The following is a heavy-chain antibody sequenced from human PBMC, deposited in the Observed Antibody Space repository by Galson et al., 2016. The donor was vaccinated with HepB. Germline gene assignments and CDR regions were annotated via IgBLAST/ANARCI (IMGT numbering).Heavy chain of an antibody. Sequence: SLRLSCAASEISLRAYKMSWVRQAPGKGLEWIAYISSNGKTIYYADSVQGRFTISRDDAKSSVYLQMSSLRAEDTAVYYCARGVGVEVAVTEDEYFPHWGQGILVIVSS. CDR1: EISLRAYK. D-gene: IGHD2-15*01. CDR3: ARGVGVEVAVTEDEYFPH. CDR2: ISSNGKTI. J-gene: IGHJ1*01. V-gene: IGHV3-11*04.